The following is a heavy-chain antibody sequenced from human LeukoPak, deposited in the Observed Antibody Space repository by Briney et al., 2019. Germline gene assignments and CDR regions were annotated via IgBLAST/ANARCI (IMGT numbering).Heavy chain of an antibody. J-gene: IGHJ4*02. D-gene: IGHD3-22*01. Sequence: SETLSLTCTVSGGSISSYYWSWIRQPAGKGLEWIGRIYNSGSTTYNPSLKSRVTMSVDTSKNQFSLKLSSVTAADTAVYYCARNYYDSSGRSKFDYWGQGTLVTVSS. V-gene: IGHV4-4*07. CDR1: GGSISSYY. CDR3: ARNYYDSSGRSKFDY. CDR2: IYNSGST.